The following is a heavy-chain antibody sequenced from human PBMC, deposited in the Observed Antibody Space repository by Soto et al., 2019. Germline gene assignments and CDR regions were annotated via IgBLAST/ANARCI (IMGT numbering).Heavy chain of an antibody. J-gene: IGHJ6*02. CDR2: IYDSGST. D-gene: IGHD2-2*01. V-gene: IGHV4-31*03. CDR3: ARGRCSSTSCYTLAYYYYGMDV. Sequence: SETLSLTCTVSGGSISSGGYYWSWIRQHPGKGLEWIGYIYDSGSTYYNPSLKSRVTISVDTSKNQFSLKLSSVTAADTAVYYCARGRCSSTSCYTLAYYYYGMDVWGQGTTVTVS. CDR1: GGSISSGGYY.